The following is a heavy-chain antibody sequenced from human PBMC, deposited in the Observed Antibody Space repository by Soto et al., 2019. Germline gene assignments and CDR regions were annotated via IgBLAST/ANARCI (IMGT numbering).Heavy chain of an antibody. Sequence: GASVKVSCKASGYTFTSYAMHWVRQAPGQRLEWMGWINAGNGNTKYSQKFQGRVTITRDTSASTAYMELSSLRSEDTAVYYCARARPKDTWNYGPFDPWGQGTRVTVSS. CDR1: GYTFTSYA. J-gene: IGHJ5*02. CDR2: INAGNGNT. V-gene: IGHV1-3*01. CDR3: ARARPKDTWNYGPFDP. D-gene: IGHD1-7*01.